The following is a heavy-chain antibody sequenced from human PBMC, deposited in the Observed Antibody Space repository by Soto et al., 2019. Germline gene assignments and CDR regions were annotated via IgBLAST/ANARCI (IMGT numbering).Heavy chain of an antibody. D-gene: IGHD3-9*01. Sequence: PGGSLRLSCAASGFTFSSYAMSWVRQAPGKGLEWVSAISGSGGSTYYADSVKGRFTISRDNSKNTLYLQMNSLRAEDTAVYYCAKDPSIQLRYFDWLHNWGQGTLVTVSS. CDR2: ISGSGGST. V-gene: IGHV3-23*01. CDR1: GFTFSSYA. J-gene: IGHJ4*02. CDR3: AKDPSIQLRYFDWLHN.